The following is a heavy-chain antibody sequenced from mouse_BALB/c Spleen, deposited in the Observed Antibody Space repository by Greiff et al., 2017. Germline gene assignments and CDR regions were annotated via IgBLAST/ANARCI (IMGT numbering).Heavy chain of an antibody. Sequence: EVKLMESGGGLVQPGGSRKLSCAASGFTFSSFGMHWVRQAPEKGLEWVAYISSGSSTIYYADTVKGRFTISRDNPKNTLFLQMTSLRSEDTAMYYCARGDYGSLYAMDYWGQGTSVTVSS. V-gene: IGHV5-17*02. D-gene: IGHD1-1*01. CDR2: ISSGSSTI. CDR3: ARGDYGSLYAMDY. J-gene: IGHJ4*01. CDR1: GFTFSSFG.